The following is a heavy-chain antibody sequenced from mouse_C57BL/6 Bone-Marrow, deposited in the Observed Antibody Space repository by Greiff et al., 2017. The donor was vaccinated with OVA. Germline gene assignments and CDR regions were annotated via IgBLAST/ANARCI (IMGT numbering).Heavy chain of an antibody. CDR3: AGEDYYGSDYFDY. D-gene: IGHD1-1*01. J-gene: IGHJ2*01. CDR1: GYTFTSYW. V-gene: IGHV1-55*01. CDR2: IYPGSGST. Sequence: QVQLQQPGAELVKPGASVKMSCKASGYTFTSYWITWVKQRPGQGLEWIGDIYPGSGSTNYNEKFKSKATLTADTSSSTAYMQLSSLTSEDSAVIYYAGEDYYGSDYFDYWGQGTTLTVSS.